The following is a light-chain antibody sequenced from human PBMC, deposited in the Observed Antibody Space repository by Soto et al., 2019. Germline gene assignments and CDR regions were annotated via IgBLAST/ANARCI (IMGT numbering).Light chain of an antibody. CDR3: QQYGSAGT. CDR1: QSVSNNY. J-gene: IGKJ1*01. V-gene: IGKV3-20*01. Sequence: EIVLTQSPGTLSLSPGERATLSCRASQSVSNNYLAWYQQKPGQAPRLLIYGASNRATGIPDRFSGSGSGTDFTLTLSRLEPEDFPVYYCQQYGSAGTFGQGTKVQIK. CDR2: GAS.